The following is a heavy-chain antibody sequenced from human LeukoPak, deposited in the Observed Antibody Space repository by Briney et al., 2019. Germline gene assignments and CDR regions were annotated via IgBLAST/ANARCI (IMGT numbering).Heavy chain of an antibody. CDR3: ARVRLDRSERNLDAFEN. CDR2: INARGHST. Sequence: SGGSLRLSCAASGFTFNTYAMSWVRQTPGKGLEWVSSINARGHSTYYADSEKGRFTISRDNSQNTLYLQMTSLRAEDRAVYFCARVRLDRSERNLDAFENWGQGTMVTVSS. J-gene: IGHJ3*02. D-gene: IGHD1-14*01. V-gene: IGHV3-23*01. CDR1: GFTFNTYA.